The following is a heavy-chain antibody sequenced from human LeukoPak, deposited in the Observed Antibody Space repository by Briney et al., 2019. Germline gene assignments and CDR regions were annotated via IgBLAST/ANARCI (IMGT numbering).Heavy chain of an antibody. D-gene: IGHD3-10*01. CDR3: AKSAGPGSYPYYYYMDV. CDR1: GFTFSSYG. V-gene: IGHV3-33*08. J-gene: IGHJ6*03. CDR2: IWYGGSNK. Sequence: PGGSLRLSCAASGFTFSSYGMHWVRQAPGKGLEWVAVIWYGGSNKYYADSVKGRFTISRDNSKNTLYLQMNSLRAEDTAVYYCAKSAGPGSYPYYYYMDVWGKGTTVTVSS.